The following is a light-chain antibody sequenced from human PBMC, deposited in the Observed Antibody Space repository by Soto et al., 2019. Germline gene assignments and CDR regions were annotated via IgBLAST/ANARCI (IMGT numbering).Light chain of an antibody. J-gene: IGLJ2*01. CDR2: EVS. V-gene: IGLV2-14*01. CDR1: SSDVGGYNY. Sequence: QSALTQPASVSGSPGQSITISCTGTSSDVGGYNYVSWYQQHPDKAPKLMIYEVSNRPSGVSNRFSGSKSGNTASLSISGLQAEDEADYYCSSYTGSSTVVFGGGTKLTVL. CDR3: SSYTGSSTVV.